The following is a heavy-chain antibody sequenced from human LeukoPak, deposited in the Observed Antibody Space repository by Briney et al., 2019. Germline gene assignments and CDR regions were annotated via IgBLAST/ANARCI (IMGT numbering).Heavy chain of an antibody. V-gene: IGHV5-51*01. J-gene: IGHJ4*02. D-gene: IGHD3-22*01. CDR1: GYRFTSYW. CDR2: IYPGGSDT. CDR3: ARRLTHYYDSSGYYTLFDY. Sequence: GESLKISCKGSGYRFTSYWIGWVRQMPGKGLEWMGIIYPGGSDTRYSPSFQGQVTISADKSISTAYLQWSSLKASDTAMYYCARRLTHYYDSSGYYTLFDYWGQGTLVTVSS.